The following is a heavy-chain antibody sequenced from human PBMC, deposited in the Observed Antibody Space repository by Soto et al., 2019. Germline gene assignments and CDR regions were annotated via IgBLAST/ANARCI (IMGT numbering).Heavy chain of an antibody. Sequence: GESLKISCKGSGYIFSTNWIGWVRQMPGKGLEWMGIIYPADSDTRYSPSFQGQVTISADKSISTAYLQWSSLKASDTAMYYCARAYGARFDIWSQGTMVTVSS. D-gene: IGHD4-17*01. CDR1: GYIFSTNW. J-gene: IGHJ3*02. CDR2: IYPADSDT. CDR3: ARAYGARFDI. V-gene: IGHV5-51*01.